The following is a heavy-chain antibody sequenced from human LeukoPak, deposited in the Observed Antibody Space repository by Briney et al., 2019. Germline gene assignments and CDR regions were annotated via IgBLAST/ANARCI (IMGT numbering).Heavy chain of an antibody. CDR2: IYYSGST. D-gene: IGHD3-9*01. CDR3: ARHGGLFRYDIYPLDY. J-gene: IGHJ4*02. CDR1: GGSFSGYY. V-gene: IGHV4-59*08. Sequence: SETLSLTCAVYGGSFSGYYWSWIRHPPGKGLEWIGYIYYSGSTNYNPSLKSRVTISVDTSKNQFSLKLSSVTAEDTAVYYCARHGGLFRYDIYPLDYWGQGTVVTVST.